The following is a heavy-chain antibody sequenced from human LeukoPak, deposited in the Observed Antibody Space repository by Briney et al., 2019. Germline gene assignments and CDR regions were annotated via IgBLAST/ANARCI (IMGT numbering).Heavy chain of an antibody. Sequence: SETLSLTCAVSGGSINGWYWSWIRQPPGKGLEWIGYISYTGSTKYNPSLKSRVTISVDTSKNQFSLRLSSVTAADTAVYYCAKDSHAYYYYYMDVWGKGTTVTVSS. CDR3: AKDSHAYYYYYMDV. CDR2: ISYTGST. J-gene: IGHJ6*03. V-gene: IGHV4-59*12. CDR1: GGSINGWY.